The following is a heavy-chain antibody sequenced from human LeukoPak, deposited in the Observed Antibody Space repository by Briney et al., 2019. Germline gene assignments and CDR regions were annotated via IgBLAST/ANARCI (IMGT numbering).Heavy chain of an antibody. CDR1: GFTFDDYA. V-gene: IGHV3-9*01. Sequence: GRSLRLSCAASGFTFDDYAMHWVRQAPGKGLEWASGISWNSGSIVYADSVKGRFTISRDNAKNSLYLQMNSLRAEDTALYYCAKDMSAQYGSGSTYYFDYWGQGTLVTVSS. CDR3: AKDMSAQYGSGSTYYFDY. CDR2: ISWNSGSI. J-gene: IGHJ4*02. D-gene: IGHD3-10*01.